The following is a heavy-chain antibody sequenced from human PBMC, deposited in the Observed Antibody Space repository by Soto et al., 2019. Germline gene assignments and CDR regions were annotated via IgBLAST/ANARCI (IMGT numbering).Heavy chain of an antibody. CDR2: FAPQDGET. Sequence: ASVKVSCKVSGYTLTELSMHWVPQPPGKGLEWMGGFAPQDGETIYAQKFQGRITMTEDTSTDTAYMELSSLRSEDTAVYYCATQRSGLCMDVWGKGTTVTVSS. D-gene: IGHD3-10*01. V-gene: IGHV1-24*01. CDR3: ATQRSGLCMDV. J-gene: IGHJ6*03. CDR1: GYTLTELS.